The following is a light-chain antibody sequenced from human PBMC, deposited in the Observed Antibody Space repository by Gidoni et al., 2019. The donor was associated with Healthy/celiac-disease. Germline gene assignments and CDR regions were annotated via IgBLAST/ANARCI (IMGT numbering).Light chain of an antibody. Sequence: EIALTQSLATLSLSPGERATLSCRASQSVSSYLAWYQQKPGQAPRLLIYDATNRAAGIPARFSGSGSGTDFTLTISSLEPEDFAVYYCRQRSNWPPLTFXGXTKVEIK. CDR3: RQRSNWPPLT. CDR1: QSVSSY. V-gene: IGKV3-11*01. J-gene: IGKJ4*01. CDR2: DAT.